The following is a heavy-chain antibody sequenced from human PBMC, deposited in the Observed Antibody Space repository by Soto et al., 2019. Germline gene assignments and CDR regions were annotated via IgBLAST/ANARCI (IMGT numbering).Heavy chain of an antibody. Sequence: SETLSLTCTVSGGSISSSSYYWGWIRQPPGKGLEWIGSIYYSGSTYYNPSLKSRVTISVDTSKNQFSLKLSSVTAADTAVYYCARQSTMDYIVLMVYAQLNNWFDPWGQGTLVTVSS. V-gene: IGHV4-39*01. CDR3: ARQSTMDYIVLMVYAQLNNWFDP. J-gene: IGHJ5*02. CDR2: IYYSGST. D-gene: IGHD2-8*01. CDR1: GGSISSSSYY.